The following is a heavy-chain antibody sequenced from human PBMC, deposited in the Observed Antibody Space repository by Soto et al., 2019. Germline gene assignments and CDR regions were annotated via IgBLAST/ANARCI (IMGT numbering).Heavy chain of an antibody. J-gene: IGHJ6*02. Sequence: GESLKISCKGSGYSFTSYWISWVRQMPGKGLEWMGRIDPSDSYTNYSPSFQGHVTISADKSISTAYLQWSSLKASDTAMYYWARAIVDTAMVDGMDVWGQGTTVTVSS. CDR1: GYSFTSYW. CDR2: IDPSDSYT. CDR3: ARAIVDTAMVDGMDV. D-gene: IGHD5-18*01. V-gene: IGHV5-10-1*01.